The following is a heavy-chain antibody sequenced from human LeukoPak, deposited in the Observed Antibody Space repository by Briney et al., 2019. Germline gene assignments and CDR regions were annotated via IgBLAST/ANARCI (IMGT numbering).Heavy chain of an antibody. Sequence: ASVKVSCKASGGTFSSYAISWVRQAPGQGLEWMGGVIPIFGTANYAQKFQGRVTITADESTSTAYMELSSLRSEDTAVYYCARSVVVVAVTQYYFDYWGQGTLVTVSS. V-gene: IGHV1-69*13. CDR2: VIPIFGTA. J-gene: IGHJ4*02. CDR3: ARSVVVVAVTQYYFDY. CDR1: GGTFSSYA. D-gene: IGHD2-15*01.